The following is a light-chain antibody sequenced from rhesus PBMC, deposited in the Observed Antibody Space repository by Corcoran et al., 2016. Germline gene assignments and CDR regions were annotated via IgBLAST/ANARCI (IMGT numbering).Light chain of an antibody. CDR1: QGIRDY. Sequence: DIQMTQSPSSLSASVGDRVTITCRASQGIRDYLNWYQQKQGKAPKRLIYAASSVESAGPSRFSGSGAGTEFTLTISSLQPEEFAAYYCLQSYSTPYSFGQGTKVEIK. V-gene: IGKV1-36*02. CDR3: LQSYSTPYS. J-gene: IGKJ2*01. CDR2: AAS.